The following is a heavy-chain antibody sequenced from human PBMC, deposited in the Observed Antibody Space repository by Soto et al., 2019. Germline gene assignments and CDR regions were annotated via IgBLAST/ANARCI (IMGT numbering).Heavy chain of an antibody. V-gene: IGHV2-5*02. CDR3: ARESRRFFDC. J-gene: IGHJ4*02. CDR1: GFSLSTTGVG. D-gene: IGHD2-2*01. CDR2: IYWDDDK. Sequence: QITLKESGPTLVKPTQPLTLTCTFSGFSLSTTGVGVGWIRQPPGKDLEWLAIIYWDDDKRYSPSLKSRPTITKDTSNNQVVLTMTHMDPVYTATYDCARESRRFFDCWGQGTLVTVS.